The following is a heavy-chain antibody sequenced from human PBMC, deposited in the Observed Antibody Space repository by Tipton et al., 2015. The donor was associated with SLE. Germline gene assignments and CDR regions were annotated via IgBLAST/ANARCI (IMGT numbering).Heavy chain of an antibody. CDR3: ARRSSSNSFDP. V-gene: IGHV4-38-2*01. J-gene: IGHJ5*02. CDR1: GYSISTGYY. CDR2: FYIGGST. Sequence: TLSLTCAVSGYSISTGYYWVWIRQPPGKGREWIGHFYIGGSTYYNPSRACRVTISVDTSKNQFFLRLTSVTAADTGVYYCARRSSSNSFDPWGQGTLVTVSS. D-gene: IGHD3-10*01.